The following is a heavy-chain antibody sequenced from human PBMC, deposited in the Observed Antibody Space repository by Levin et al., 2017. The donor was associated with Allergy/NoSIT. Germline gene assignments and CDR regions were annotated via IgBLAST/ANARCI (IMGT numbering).Heavy chain of an antibody. D-gene: IGHD3-10*01. Sequence: GESLKISCAASGFTFSGSAMHWVRQASGKGLEWVGRIRSKANSYATAYAASVKGRFTISRDDSKNTAYLQMNSLKTEDTAVYYCTRLPPPTYYYGSGSYYSDYWGQGTLVTVSS. CDR3: TRLPPPTYYYGSGSYYSDY. V-gene: IGHV3-73*01. CDR2: IRSKANSYAT. CDR1: GFTFSGSA. J-gene: IGHJ4*02.